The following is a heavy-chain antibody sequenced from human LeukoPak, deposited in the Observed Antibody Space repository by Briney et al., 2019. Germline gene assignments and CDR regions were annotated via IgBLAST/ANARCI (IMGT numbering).Heavy chain of an antibody. CDR2: IYTSGSN. J-gene: IGHJ3*02. V-gene: IGHV4-4*07. CDR3: AKAVTDMVTPKPVGATKGGAFDI. CDR1: GVTISRYY. Sequence: WETLSLTCAVSGVTISRYYRSWVRQPAGKGLEWIGRIYTSGSNNYNASFMSRVTISLGTSTNQSSLKLSSVTAADTAVDYCAKAVTDMVTPKPVGATKGGAFDIWGQGTMVTVSS. D-gene: IGHD5-18*01.